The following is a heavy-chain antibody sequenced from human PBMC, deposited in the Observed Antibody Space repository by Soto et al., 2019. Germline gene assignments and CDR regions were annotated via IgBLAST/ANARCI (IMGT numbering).Heavy chain of an antibody. D-gene: IGHD6-13*01. CDR1: GFTFSTYH. CDR2: ISGGSDFI. Sequence: EVQLVESGGGLVKPGGSLRLSCAASGFTFSTYHMAWVRQAPGTGLEWVSSISGGSDFIYYADSVKGRFTISRDNAKSALYLEMNRLRAEDTAVYYCARRLQLDGPDYWGQGTLVTVSS. J-gene: IGHJ4*02. CDR3: ARRLQLDGPDY. V-gene: IGHV3-21*01.